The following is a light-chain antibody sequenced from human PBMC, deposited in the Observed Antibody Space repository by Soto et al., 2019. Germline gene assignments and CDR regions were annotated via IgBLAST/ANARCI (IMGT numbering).Light chain of an antibody. CDR3: QQYTNWPPNT. CDR2: GAS. CDR1: QSVSSN. V-gene: IGKV3-15*01. Sequence: EILMTQSPATLSVSPGERATLSCSASQSVSSNLAWYQQKPGQAPRLLIYGASTRATGVPARFSGRGSGTEFTLTISSLQSEDFAVYYCQQYTNWPPNTFGQGTRLENK. J-gene: IGKJ5*01.